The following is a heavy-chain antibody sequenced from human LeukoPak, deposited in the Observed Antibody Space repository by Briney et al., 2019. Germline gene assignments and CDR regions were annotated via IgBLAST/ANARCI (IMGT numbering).Heavy chain of an antibody. D-gene: IGHD3-22*01. J-gene: IGHJ4*02. Sequence: PGGSLRLSCATSGLTFDDYAMHWVRQAPGKGLEWVSGISWNSGRIGYADSVKGRFTISRDNAKNSLYLQMNSLRAEDAALYYCAKDGSVVITPEYFFDNWGQGTLVTVSS. CDR1: GLTFDDYA. CDR2: ISWNSGRI. CDR3: AKDGSVVITPEYFFDN. V-gene: IGHV3-9*01.